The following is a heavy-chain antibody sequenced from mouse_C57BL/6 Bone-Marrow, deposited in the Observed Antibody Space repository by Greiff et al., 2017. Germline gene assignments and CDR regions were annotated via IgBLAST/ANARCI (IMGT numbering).Heavy chain of an antibody. CDR2: ISSGGDYI. V-gene: IGHV5-9-1*02. CDR3: TNYDNYDARDD. Sequence: EVQLVESGAGLVNPGGSLKLSCAASGFTFSSYAMSWVRQTPEKRLEWVAYISSGGDYIYYADTVQGRFTISRDNAKNTMYLQMSSLKSEDTAMYYSTNYDNYDARDDWGQGTSGTVAS. D-gene: IGHD2-1*01. J-gene: IGHJ4*01. CDR1: GFTFSSYA.